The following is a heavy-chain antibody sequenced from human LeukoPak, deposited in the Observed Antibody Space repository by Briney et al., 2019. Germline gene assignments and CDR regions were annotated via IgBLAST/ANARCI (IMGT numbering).Heavy chain of an antibody. Sequence: SETLSLTCPVYSGSFSGYYWSWIRQPPEKGLEWIGEINHSGSTNYNPSLKSRVTISVDTSKNQFSLKLSSVTAADTAVYYCARAKKWLRFPSAGDKYYFDYWGQGTLVTVSS. CDR3: ARAKKWLRFPSAGDKYYFDY. V-gene: IGHV4-34*01. CDR2: INHSGST. D-gene: IGHD5-12*01. CDR1: SGSFSGYY. J-gene: IGHJ4*02.